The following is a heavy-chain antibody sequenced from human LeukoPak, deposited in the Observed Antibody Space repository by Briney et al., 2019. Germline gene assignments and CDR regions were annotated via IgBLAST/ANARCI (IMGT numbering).Heavy chain of an antibody. CDR3: ATLNYYYMDV. CDR2: IRYDGSNK. J-gene: IGHJ6*03. CDR1: GFTFSDYY. V-gene: IGHV3-30*02. Sequence: GGSLRLSCAASGFTFSDYYMSWIRQAPGKGLEWVAFIRYDGSNKYYADSVKGRFTISRDNSKNTLYLQMNSLRAEDTAVYYCATLNYYYMDVWGKGTTVTVSS.